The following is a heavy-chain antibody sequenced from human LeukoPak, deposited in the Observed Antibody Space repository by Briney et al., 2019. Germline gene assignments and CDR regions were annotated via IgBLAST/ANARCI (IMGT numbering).Heavy chain of an antibody. CDR3: ARAGQYYFDY. D-gene: IGHD4-11*01. CDR2: IEKDGSEK. CDR1: GFSLSSYW. Sequence: GGSLRLSCAASGFSLSSYWMNWVRQAPGKGPEWVANIEKDGSEKNYVDSVKGRFTISRDNAKNLVYLQMNSLRAEDTAVYYCARAGQYYFDYWGQGTLVTVSS. V-gene: IGHV3-7*03. J-gene: IGHJ4*02.